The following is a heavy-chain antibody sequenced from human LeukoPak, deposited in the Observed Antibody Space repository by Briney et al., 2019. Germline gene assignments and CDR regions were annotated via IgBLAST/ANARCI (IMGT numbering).Heavy chain of an antibody. J-gene: IGHJ4*02. Sequence: SETLSLTCTVSGGSISSYYWSWIRQPPGKGLEWIGYIYYSGSTNYNPSLKSRVTISVDTSKNQFSLKLSSVTAADTAVYYCAREYGSSGYQYWGQGTLVTVSS. CDR3: AREYGSSGYQY. CDR1: GGSISSYY. CDR2: IYYSGST. D-gene: IGHD3-22*01. V-gene: IGHV4-59*01.